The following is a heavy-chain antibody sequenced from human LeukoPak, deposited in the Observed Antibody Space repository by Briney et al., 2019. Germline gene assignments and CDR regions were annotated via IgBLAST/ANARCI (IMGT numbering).Heavy chain of an antibody. CDR2: INHSGST. D-gene: IGHD3-16*02. J-gene: IGHJ4*02. Sequence: SETLSLTCGVSGGSFSTNYWSWIRQSSEKGLEWIGEINHSGSTNYNPSLKSRITISVDTSKNQFSLKLSSVTAADTAVYYCARFVWGSYRSFDYWGQGTLVTVSS. V-gene: IGHV4-34*01. CDR1: GGSFSTNY. CDR3: ARFVWGSYRSFDY.